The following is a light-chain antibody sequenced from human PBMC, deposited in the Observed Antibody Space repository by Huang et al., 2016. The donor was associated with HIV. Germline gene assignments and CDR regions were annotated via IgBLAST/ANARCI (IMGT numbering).Light chain of an antibody. CDR2: AAS. CDR1: QGISNY. V-gene: IGKV1-27*01. Sequence: DIQMTQSPSSLSASVGDRVTITCRASQGISNYLAWYQLKPGKAPKLLIYAASTLQSGVPSRSSGSGSGADFTLTINSLRPEDVATYYCKEYNTAPRTFGQGTKVEIK. J-gene: IGKJ1*01. CDR3: KEYNTAPRT.